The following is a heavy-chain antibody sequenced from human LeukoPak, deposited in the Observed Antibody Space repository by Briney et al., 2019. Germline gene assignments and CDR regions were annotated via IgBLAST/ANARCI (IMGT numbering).Heavy chain of an antibody. CDR1: GYTFSNYG. V-gene: IGHV1-18*01. Sequence: ASVTVSCKASGYTFSNYGISWVRQAPGQGLEWVGWIRGDNGNTNYAQKLQGRVTMTTDTSTSTAYMELRSLGSDETAVYYCARVDLLTGYYFFDYWGQGTLVTVSS. D-gene: IGHD3-9*01. CDR2: IRGDNGNT. J-gene: IGHJ4*02. CDR3: ARVDLLTGYYFFDY.